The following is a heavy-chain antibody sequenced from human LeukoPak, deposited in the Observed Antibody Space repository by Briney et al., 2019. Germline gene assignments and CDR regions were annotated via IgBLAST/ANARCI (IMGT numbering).Heavy chain of an antibody. Sequence: PGGSLRLSCVASGFTFSSYSMSWGRQAPGKGLEWVSYISPTSSTTYYSDSVKGRFTISRDNAKNSLSLQMNSLRDEDTAVYYCARDQQWPIVHYFDHWGQGILVTVSS. CDR1: GFTFSSYS. J-gene: IGHJ4*02. D-gene: IGHD6-19*01. CDR2: ISPTSSTT. V-gene: IGHV3-48*02. CDR3: ARDQQWPIVHYFDH.